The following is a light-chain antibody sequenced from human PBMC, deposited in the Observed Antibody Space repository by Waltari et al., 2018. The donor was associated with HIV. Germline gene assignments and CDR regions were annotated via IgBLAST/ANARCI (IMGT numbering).Light chain of an antibody. V-gene: IGLV2-8*01. CDR1: SSKLRVSTF. CDR3: SSYGDSLKIL. CDR2: EVS. J-gene: IGLJ3*02. Sequence: QSALTPPPSAAGSTGPPVTISSTSPSSKLRVSTFVSWFQHHPHSAPNLLLYEVSSRPSAVADRCSGSRSGNTSFLTVAGLQPDDEASYFCSSYGDSLKILFGGGTNVTIL.